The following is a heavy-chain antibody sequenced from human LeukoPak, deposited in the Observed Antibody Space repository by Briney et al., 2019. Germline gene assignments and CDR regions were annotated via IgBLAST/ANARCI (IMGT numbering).Heavy chain of an antibody. V-gene: IGHV4-38-2*02. D-gene: IGHD6-19*01. CDR3: ARDHTTSIAVAGTSWIYY. Sequence: PSETLSLTCAVSGYSISSDYYCGWLRPPPGKGLEVSGSICHSGSTYYDPSLKSRVTISVDTSKNQFSLKLSSVTAADTAVYYCARDHTTSIAVAGTSWIYYWGQGTVVSVSS. CDR1: GYSISSDYY. J-gene: IGHJ4*02. CDR2: ICHSGST.